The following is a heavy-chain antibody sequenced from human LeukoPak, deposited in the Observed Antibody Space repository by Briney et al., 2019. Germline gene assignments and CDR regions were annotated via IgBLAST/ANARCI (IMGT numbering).Heavy chain of an antibody. D-gene: IGHD3-3*01. CDR3: ARGVVLRFLERPASYMDV. CDR2: IYTSGST. CDR1: GGSISSYY. J-gene: IGHJ6*03. V-gene: IGHV4-4*07. Sequence: SETLSLTCTVSGGSISSYYWSWIRQPAGKGLEWIGRIYTSGSTNYNPSFKSRVTMSVDTSKNQFSLKLSSVTAADTAVYYCARGVVLRFLERPASYMDVWGKGTTVTVSS.